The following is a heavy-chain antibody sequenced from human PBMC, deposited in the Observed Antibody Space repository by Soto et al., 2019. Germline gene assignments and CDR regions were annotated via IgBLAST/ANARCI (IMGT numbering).Heavy chain of an antibody. V-gene: IGHV1-18*01. J-gene: IGHJ4*02. CDR1: GYTFTSYG. D-gene: IGHD4-17*01. CDR3: ARAVHYGDYGGDCFDY. Sequence: QVPLVQSGAEVKKPGASVKVSCKASGYTFTSYGISWVRQAPGQGLEWMGWISAYNGNTNYAQKLQGRVTMTTDTSTSTAYMELRSLRSDDTAVYYCARAVHYGDYGGDCFDYWGQGTLVTVSS. CDR2: ISAYNGNT.